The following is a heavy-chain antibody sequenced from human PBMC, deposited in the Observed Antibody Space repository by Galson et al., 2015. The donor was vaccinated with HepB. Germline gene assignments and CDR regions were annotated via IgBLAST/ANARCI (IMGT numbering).Heavy chain of an antibody. CDR2: IKQDGSEK. CDR3: ARGPEQQLVHYYYYYYMDV. J-gene: IGHJ6*03. V-gene: IGHV3-7*04. CDR1: GFTFSSYW. Sequence: SLRLSCAASGFTFSSYWMSWVRQAPGKGLEWVANIKQDGSEKYYVDSVKGRFTISRDNAKNSLYLQMNSLRAEDTAVYYCARGPEQQLVHYYYYYYMDVWGKGITVTVSS. D-gene: IGHD6-13*01.